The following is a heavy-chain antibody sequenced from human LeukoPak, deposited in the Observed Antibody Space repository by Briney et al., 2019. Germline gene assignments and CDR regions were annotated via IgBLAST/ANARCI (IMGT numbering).Heavy chain of an antibody. Sequence: GGSLRLSCAASGFTFSSYWMSWVRQAPGKGPEWVANIKEDGSEKYYVDSVKGRFTVSRDNARKSLFLQMSNLRDKDAAVYYCVRAVRRSFDIWGQGTMVTVSS. J-gene: IGHJ3*02. CDR3: VRAVRRSFDI. D-gene: IGHD3-10*01. V-gene: IGHV3-7*01. CDR2: IKEDGSEK. CDR1: GFTFSSYW.